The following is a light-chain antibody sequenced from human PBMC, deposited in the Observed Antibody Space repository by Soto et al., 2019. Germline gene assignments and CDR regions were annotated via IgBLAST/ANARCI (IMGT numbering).Light chain of an antibody. CDR1: SSDVGGYNY. Sequence: QSALTQPASVSGSPGQTITIPYTGTSSDVGGYNYVSWYQQHPGKAPKLMIYDVSNRPSGVSNRFSGSKSGNTASLTISGLQAEDEADYFCSSYTSSSTYVVFGGGTQLTVL. J-gene: IGLJ2*01. CDR3: SSYTSSSTYVV. V-gene: IGLV2-14*01. CDR2: DVS.